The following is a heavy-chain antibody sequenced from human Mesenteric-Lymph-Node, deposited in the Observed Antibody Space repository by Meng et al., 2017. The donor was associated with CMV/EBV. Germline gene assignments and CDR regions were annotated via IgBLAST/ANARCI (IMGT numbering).Heavy chain of an antibody. CDR2: INWNGGST. D-gene: IGHD3-22*01. J-gene: IGHJ4*02. CDR3: ARWGLDSSGPYFDY. V-gene: IGHV3-20*03. Sequence: SSGFTFDEYGMSWVRQAPGKGLEWVSGINWNGGSTGYADSVKGRFTISRDNAKNSLYLQMNSLRAEDTALYYCARWGLDSSGPYFDYWGQGTLVTVSS. CDR1: GFTFDEYG.